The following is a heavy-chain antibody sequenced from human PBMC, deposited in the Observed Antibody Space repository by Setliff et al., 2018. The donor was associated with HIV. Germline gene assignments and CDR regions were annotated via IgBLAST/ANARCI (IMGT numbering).Heavy chain of an antibody. D-gene: IGHD3-22*01. CDR3: ARDDSGYYYDY. Sequence: PSETLSLTCTVSGYSISSDYYWGWIRQPPGKGLEWIGNIYHSGSTNYNPSLRSRVIISVDTSKNQLSLSLSSVTAADTAVYYCARDDSGYYYDYWGQGKLVTVSS. V-gene: IGHV4-38-2*02. CDR2: IYHSGST. CDR1: GYSISSDYY. J-gene: IGHJ4*02.